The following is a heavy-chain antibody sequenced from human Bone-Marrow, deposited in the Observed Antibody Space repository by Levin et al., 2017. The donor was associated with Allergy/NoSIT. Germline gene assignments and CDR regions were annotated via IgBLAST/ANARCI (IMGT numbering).Heavy chain of an antibody. CDR3: AKDLSHSTDWPFFDS. CDR2: ISFDGKTA. J-gene: IGHJ4*02. V-gene: IGHV3-30*18. Sequence: SCTASGFTLGGYDMHWVRQAPGKGPEWVADISFDGKTAHYDASVNGRFTVSRDNSRNTVYLHMDSLRLEDTALYYYAKDLSHSTDWPFFDSWGQGTLVTVSS. CDR1: GFTLGGYD. D-gene: IGHD6-19*01.